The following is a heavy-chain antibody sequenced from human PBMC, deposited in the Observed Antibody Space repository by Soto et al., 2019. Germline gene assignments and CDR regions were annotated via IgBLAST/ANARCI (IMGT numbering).Heavy chain of an antibody. V-gene: IGHV3-23*01. D-gene: IGHD3-3*01. Sequence: GGSLRLSCAASGFIFENFGMSWVRQAPGKGLEWISSISGSGFKKYYADSVKGRFTISRDNSKSTVYLELNNLSAEDTAVYYCAKNNDFWSGYYIGYWGQGTLVTAPQ. CDR2: ISGSGFKK. CDR1: GFIFENFG. CDR3: AKNNDFWSGYYIGY. J-gene: IGHJ4*02.